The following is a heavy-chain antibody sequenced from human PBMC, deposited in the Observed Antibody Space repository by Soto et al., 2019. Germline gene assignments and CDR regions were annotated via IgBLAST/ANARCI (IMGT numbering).Heavy chain of an antibody. Sequence: QVQLVQYGAEVKKPGSSVKVSCKASGGTFSSYAISWVRQAPGQVLEWMGGYIPIFGTANYAQKFQGRVTITADKATSTAYMALSRLRAEVTAVYYCARSCSGGRCYHPAGDYYYGMDVWGQGTTVTVSS. CDR1: GGTFSSYA. CDR3: ARSCSGGRCYHPAGDYYYGMDV. V-gene: IGHV1-69*14. CDR2: YIPIFGTA. D-gene: IGHD2-15*01. J-gene: IGHJ6*02.